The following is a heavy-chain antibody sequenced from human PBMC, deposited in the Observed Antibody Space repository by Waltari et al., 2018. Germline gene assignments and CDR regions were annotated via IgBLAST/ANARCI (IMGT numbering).Heavy chain of an antibody. CDR3: ARHVGYYDSSGSYYFDY. CDR2: IYYSGST. Sequence: QLQLQESGPGLVKPSETLSLTCTVSGGSISSSSYYWGWIRQPPGKGLEWIGSIYYSGSTYYNPSLKSRVTIAVDTSKNQFSLKLSSVTAADTAVYYCARHVGYYDSSGSYYFDYWGQGTLVTVSS. V-gene: IGHV4-39*01. D-gene: IGHD3-22*01. CDR1: GGSISSSSYY. J-gene: IGHJ4*02.